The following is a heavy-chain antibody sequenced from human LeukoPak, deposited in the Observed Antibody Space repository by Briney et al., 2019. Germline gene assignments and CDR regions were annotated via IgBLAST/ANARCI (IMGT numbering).Heavy chain of an antibody. CDR3: VRKFATGD. D-gene: IGHD1-14*01. V-gene: IGHV3-74*01. Sequence: GGSLRLSCAASGSTFSSHLLPWVRHPQATGLVWVSSVKSDGTATNYADSVKGRFTISRDNGEHTLYLQMNSLRVEDTAVYYCVRKFATGDWGQGTLVTVSS. CDR1: GSTFSSHL. J-gene: IGHJ4*02. CDR2: VKSDGTAT.